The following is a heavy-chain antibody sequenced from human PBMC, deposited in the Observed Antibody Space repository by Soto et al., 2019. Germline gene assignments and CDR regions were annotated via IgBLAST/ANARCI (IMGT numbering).Heavy chain of an antibody. CDR3: AHANNWDYRTPYYFDY. Sequence: QITLKESGPTLVKPTQTLTLTCTFSGFSLNTSGVGVGWVRQPPGKALEWLALIYGNDDQRYNLFLKNSLNNTKDTSRGQVVPNMTHVDPVDTATYYCAHANNWDYRTPYYFDYWGQGTLVTVS. D-gene: IGHD1-7*01. CDR2: IYGNDDQ. V-gene: IGHV2-5*01. J-gene: IGHJ4*02. CDR1: GFSLNTSGVG.